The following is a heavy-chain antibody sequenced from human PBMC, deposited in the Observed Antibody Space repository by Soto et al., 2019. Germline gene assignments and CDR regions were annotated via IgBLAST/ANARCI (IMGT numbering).Heavy chain of an antibody. D-gene: IGHD3-22*01. CDR1: GYTFTSYG. V-gene: IGHV1-69*13. CDR2: IIPIFGTA. J-gene: IGHJ3*02. Sequence: ASVKVSCKASGYTFTSYGISWVRQAPGQGLEWMGGIIPIFGTANYAQKFQGRVTITADESTSTAYMELSSLRSEDTAVYYCARPSPTYYYDSSGYFSRNDAFDIWGQGTMVTVSS. CDR3: ARPSPTYYYDSSGYFSRNDAFDI.